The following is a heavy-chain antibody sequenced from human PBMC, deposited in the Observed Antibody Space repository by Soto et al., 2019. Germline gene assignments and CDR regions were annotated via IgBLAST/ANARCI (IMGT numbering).Heavy chain of an antibody. J-gene: IGHJ3*02. CDR3: AREGIAAAAYLAFDI. Sequence: ASVKVSCKASGYTFTSYGISWVRQAPGQGLEWMGWISAYNGGTNYAQKFQGWVTMTRDTSISTAYMELSRLRSDDTAVYYCAREGIAAAAYLAFDIWGQGTMVTVSS. CDR2: ISAYNGGT. D-gene: IGHD6-13*01. V-gene: IGHV1-18*01. CDR1: GYTFTSYG.